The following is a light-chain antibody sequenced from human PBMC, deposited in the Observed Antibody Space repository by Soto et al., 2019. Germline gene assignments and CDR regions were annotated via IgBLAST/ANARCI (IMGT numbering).Light chain of an antibody. CDR1: QTIGSIY. CDR2: GAS. J-gene: IGKJ2*01. CDR3: QHYGNSVYT. Sequence: EIVMTQSPATLSVSPGERATLSCRASQTIGSIYLAWYQQRPGQAPRLLIYGASSRATGIPDRFSGSGSGTDFTLTISRLEPEDFAVYYCQHYGNSVYTFGQGTNLEIK. V-gene: IGKV3-20*01.